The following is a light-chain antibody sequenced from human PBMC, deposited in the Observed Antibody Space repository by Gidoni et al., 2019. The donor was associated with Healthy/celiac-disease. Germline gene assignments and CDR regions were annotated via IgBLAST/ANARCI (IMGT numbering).Light chain of an antibody. CDR3: QQYNNWPRGLT. J-gene: IGKJ4*01. V-gene: IGKV3D-15*01. CDR1: QSVSSN. CDR2: GAS. Sequence: EIVMTQSPATRSVSPGERATLSCRASQSVSSNLAWYQQKPGQAPRLLIYGASTRATGIPARFSGSGSGTEFTLTISSLQSEDFAVYYCQQYNNWPRGLTFGGXTKVEIK.